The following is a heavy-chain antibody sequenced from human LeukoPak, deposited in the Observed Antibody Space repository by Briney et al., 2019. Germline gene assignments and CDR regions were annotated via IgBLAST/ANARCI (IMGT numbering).Heavy chain of an antibody. D-gene: IGHD3-16*01. CDR2: ISGSGDNT. V-gene: IGHV3-23*01. CDR1: GFTFSSYA. CDR3: ARGPGGFDY. J-gene: IGHJ4*02. Sequence: GGSLRLSCAASGFTFSSYAMSWVRQAPGKGLEWVSGISGSGDNTYYADSVKGRFTISRDNSKNTLYLQMNSLRAEDTAVYYCARGPGGFDYWGQGTLVTVSS.